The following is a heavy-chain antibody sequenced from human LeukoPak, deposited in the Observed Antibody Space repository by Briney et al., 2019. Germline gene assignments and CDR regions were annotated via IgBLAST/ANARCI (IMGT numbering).Heavy chain of an antibody. CDR3: AREGYYYDSSGYSEHYYYYMDV. CDR1: GGSISSYY. V-gene: IGHV4-59*01. J-gene: IGHJ6*03. CDR2: IYYSGST. Sequence: PSETLSLTCTVSGGSISSYYWSWIRQPPGKGLEWIGYIYYSGSTNYNPSLKSRVTISVDASKNQFSLKLSSVTAADTAVYYCAREGYYYDSSGYSEHYYYYMDVWGKGTTVIISS. D-gene: IGHD3-22*01.